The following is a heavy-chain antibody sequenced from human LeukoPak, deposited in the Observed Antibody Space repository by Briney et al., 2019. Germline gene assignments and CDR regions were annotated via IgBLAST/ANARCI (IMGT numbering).Heavy chain of an antibody. CDR1: GGSISSSSYY. CDR3: ARRYYDSSGYAFDY. V-gene: IGHV4-39*01. J-gene: IGHJ4*02. Sequence: PSETLSLTCTVSGGSISSSSYYWGWIRQPPGKGLEWIGSIYYSGSTYYNPSLKSRVTISVNTSKNQFSLKLSSVTAADTAVYYCARRYYDSSGYAFDYWGQGTLVTVSS. D-gene: IGHD3-22*01. CDR2: IYYSGST.